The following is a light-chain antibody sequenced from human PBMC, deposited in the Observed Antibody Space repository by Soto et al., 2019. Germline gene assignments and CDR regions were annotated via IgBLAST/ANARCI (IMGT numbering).Light chain of an antibody. Sequence: QLVLTQPPSVSGAPGQRVTISCSGSSSNIGADYDVHWYQQLPGTAPKLLIYGNINRPSGVPDRFSASKSGTSASLAITGLHAEDEAGYYCQSYDSSLSGVVFGGGTKLTVL. J-gene: IGLJ2*01. V-gene: IGLV1-40*01. CDR1: SSNIGADYD. CDR2: GNI. CDR3: QSYDSSLSGVV.